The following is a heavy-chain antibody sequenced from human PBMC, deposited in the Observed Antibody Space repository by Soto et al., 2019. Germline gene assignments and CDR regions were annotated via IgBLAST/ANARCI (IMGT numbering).Heavy chain of an antibody. Sequence: GGSLRLSCAASGFTFSSYSMNWVRQAPGKGLEWVSSISSSSSYIYYADSVKGRFTISRDNAKNSLYLQMYSLRAEDTAVYYCARGQGEPAAIGYYYYYMDVWGKGTTVTVSS. CDR1: GFTFSSYS. V-gene: IGHV3-21*01. CDR2: ISSSSSYI. D-gene: IGHD2-2*01. J-gene: IGHJ6*03. CDR3: ARGQGEPAAIGYYYYYMDV.